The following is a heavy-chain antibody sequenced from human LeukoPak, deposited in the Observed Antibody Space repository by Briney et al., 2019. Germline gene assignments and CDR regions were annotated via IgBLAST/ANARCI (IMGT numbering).Heavy chain of an antibody. Sequence: GGSLRLSCAASGFTFSDYEMNWVRQAPGKGLEWLSRISISGTTIHYADSVKGRFTISRDNAKNTLYLQMNSLRAEDTAVYYCARDHQEQGWDYFDYWGQGTLVTVSS. D-gene: IGHD1-26*01. V-gene: IGHV3-48*03. CDR3: ARDHQEQGWDYFDY. J-gene: IGHJ4*02. CDR2: ISISGTTI. CDR1: GFTFSDYE.